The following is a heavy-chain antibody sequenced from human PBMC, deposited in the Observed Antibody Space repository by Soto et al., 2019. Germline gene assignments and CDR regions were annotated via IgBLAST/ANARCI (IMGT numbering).Heavy chain of an antibody. Sequence: QVQLVQSGDEVRKPGSSVKVSCKASGYIFFNYGIAWVRQAPGQGLEWMGWISPYSGNTHYGSKVQGRLTMTTDTPTSTAYMDLGSLTSDATAVYYCAMVDNYVTPTPQDVWGQGTTVTVSS. CDR1: GYIFFNYG. V-gene: IGHV1-18*01. D-gene: IGHD3-16*01. CDR3: AMVDNYVTPTPQDV. CDR2: ISPYSGNT. J-gene: IGHJ6*02.